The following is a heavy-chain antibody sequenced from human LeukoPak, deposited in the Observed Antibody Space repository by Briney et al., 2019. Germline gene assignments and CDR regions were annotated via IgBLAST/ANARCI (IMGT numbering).Heavy chain of an antibody. CDR3: AKASSWYGYFQH. D-gene: IGHD6-13*01. CDR2: ISGSGGST. CDR1: GFTFSSYA. V-gene: IGHV3-23*01. J-gene: IGHJ1*01. Sequence: GGSLRLSCAASGFTFSSYAMSWVRQAPGKGLEWVSAISGSGGSTNYADSVKGRFTISRDNSKNTLYLQMNSLRAEDTAVYYCAKASSWYGYFQHWGQGTLVSVSS.